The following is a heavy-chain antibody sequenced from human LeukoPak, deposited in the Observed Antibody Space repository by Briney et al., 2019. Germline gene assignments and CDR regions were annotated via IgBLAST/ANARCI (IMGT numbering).Heavy chain of an antibody. V-gene: IGHV4-39*01. CDR1: GGSISSSSYY. J-gene: IGHJ4*02. D-gene: IGHD4-17*01. CDR2: IYYSGST. CDR3: ARNGHYSADY. Sequence: SETLSLTCTVSGGSISSSSYYWGWIRQPPGKGLEWIGSIYYSGSTYYNPSLKSRVTISVDTSKNQFSLQLSSVTAADTAVYYCARNGHYSADYWGQGTLVTVSS.